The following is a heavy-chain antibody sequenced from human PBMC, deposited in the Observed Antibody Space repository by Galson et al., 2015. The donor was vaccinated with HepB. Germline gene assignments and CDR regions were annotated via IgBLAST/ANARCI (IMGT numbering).Heavy chain of an antibody. D-gene: IGHD2-2*01. CDR1: GGSISSSSYY. CDR3: ARHESESKTYAADN. CDR2: FYYTGNT. Sequence: SETLSLTCTVSGGSISSSSYYWGWLRQPPGKGLEWIGSFYYTGNTHYNPSLKSRVTISGDTSKNQFSLKLNSVTAADTAVYYCARHESESKTYAADNWGQGPLVTVSS. J-gene: IGHJ4*02. V-gene: IGHV4-39*01.